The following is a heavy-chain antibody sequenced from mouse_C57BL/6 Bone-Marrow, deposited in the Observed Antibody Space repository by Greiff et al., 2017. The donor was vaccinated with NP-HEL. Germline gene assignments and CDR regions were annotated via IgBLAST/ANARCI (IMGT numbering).Heavy chain of an antibody. Sequence: QVQLQQSGAELVMPGASVKLSCKASGYTFTSYWMHWVKQRPGQGLEWIGEIDPSDSYTNYNQKFKGKSTLTVDKSSSTAYMQLSSLTSEDSAVYYCARACYYGSSHYYAMDYWGQGTSVTVSS. CDR2: IDPSDSYT. D-gene: IGHD1-1*01. J-gene: IGHJ4*01. CDR3: ARACYYGSSHYYAMDY. V-gene: IGHV1-69*01. CDR1: GYTFTSYW.